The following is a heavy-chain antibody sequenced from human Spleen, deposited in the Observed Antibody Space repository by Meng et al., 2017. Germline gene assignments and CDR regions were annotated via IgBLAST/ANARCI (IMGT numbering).Heavy chain of an antibody. CDR3: ARDEDISAAGKLFGDY. CDR2: INPKSGDT. V-gene: IGHV1-2*06. CDR1: GYTFPDYW. D-gene: IGHD6-13*01. J-gene: IGHJ4*02. Sequence: VQPVQSRAEVKKPGASVKVSCKPSGYTFPDYWLHWVRRAPGQGLEWMGRINPKSGDTHYAQRFQGRVTMTGDTSISTAYMELSGLRSDDTAMYYCARDEDISAAGKLFGDYWGQGTLVTVSS.